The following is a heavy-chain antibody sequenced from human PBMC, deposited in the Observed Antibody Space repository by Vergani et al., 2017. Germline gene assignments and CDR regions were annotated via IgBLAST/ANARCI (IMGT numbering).Heavy chain of an antibody. D-gene: IGHD1-1*01. Sequence: QVQLVQSGAAVKKPGASVKVSCKASGYTFTSYDINWVRQATGQGLEWMGWMNPNSGNIGYAQRFQGRVTMTRNTSISTAYMELSSLRSEDTAVYYCARAKTGGKKLERPWFDPWGQGTLVTVSS. CDR2: MNPNSGNI. CDR3: ARAKTGGKKLERPWFDP. CDR1: GYTFTSYD. V-gene: IGHV1-8*01. J-gene: IGHJ5*02.